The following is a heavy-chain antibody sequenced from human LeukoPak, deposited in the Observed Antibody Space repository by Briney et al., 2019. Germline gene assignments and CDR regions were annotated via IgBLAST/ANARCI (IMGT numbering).Heavy chain of an antibody. J-gene: IGHJ4*02. V-gene: IGHV3-48*01. CDR2: INGGGSPI. Sequence: PGGSLRLSCAASGFTFDDYAMHWVRQAPGKGLEWVSYINGGGSPILYADSVWGRFTISRDNAKNSLYLQMNSLRAEDTAVYYCVRDNPRCCGVVPDNIDDYWGQGTLVTVSS. CDR3: VRDNPRCCGVVPDNIDDY. D-gene: IGHD2-15*01. CDR1: GFTFDDYA.